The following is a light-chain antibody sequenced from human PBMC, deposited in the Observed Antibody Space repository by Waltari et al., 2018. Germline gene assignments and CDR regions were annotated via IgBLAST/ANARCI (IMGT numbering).Light chain of an antibody. CDR3: QQRRDWPLT. J-gene: IGKJ4*01. Sequence: EIVLAQSPATLSLSPGERATLSCRASQTVNSYLAWYQQKPGQAPRLRIYDASNRATGIPARFSGSGSVTDFALTISSLEPEDFAVYYCQQRRDWPLTFGGGTRVEIK. CDR1: QTVNSY. CDR2: DAS. V-gene: IGKV3-11*01.